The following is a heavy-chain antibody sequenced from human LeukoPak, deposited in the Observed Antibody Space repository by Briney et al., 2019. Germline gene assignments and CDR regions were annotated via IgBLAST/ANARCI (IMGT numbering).Heavy chain of an antibody. D-gene: IGHD6-6*01. CDR2: ISAYNGNT. J-gene: IGHJ4*02. V-gene: IGHV1-18*01. CDR3: ARELYSSSSGTLGY. Sequence: ASVKVSCKASGYTFTSYGISWVRQAPGQGLEWMGWISAYNGNTNYAQKLQGRVTMTTDTSTSTAYMELRSLRSDDTAVYYCARELYSSSSGTLGYWGQGTLVTVSS. CDR1: GYTFTSYG.